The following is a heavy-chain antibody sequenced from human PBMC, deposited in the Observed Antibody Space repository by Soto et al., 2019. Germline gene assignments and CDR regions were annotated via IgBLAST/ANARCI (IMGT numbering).Heavy chain of an antibody. D-gene: IGHD3-16*02. CDR2: ISYDGSDK. CDR3: AKSLGELSPGSYDY. V-gene: IGHV3-30*18. J-gene: IGHJ4*02. Sequence: QVQLVESGGGVVQPGRSLRLSCAASGFTFSSYAMHWVRQAPGKGLEWVAVISYDGSDKYYADSVKGRFTISRDNSKKTLSLQMSSVRADEAAVCYCAKSLGELSPGSYDYWGQGTLITVSS. CDR1: GFTFSSYA.